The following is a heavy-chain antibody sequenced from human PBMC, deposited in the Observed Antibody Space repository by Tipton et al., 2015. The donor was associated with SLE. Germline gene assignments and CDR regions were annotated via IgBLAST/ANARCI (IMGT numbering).Heavy chain of an antibody. Sequence: QSGAEVKKPGASVKVSCKASGYTFTSYGISWVRQAPGQGLEWMGWISAYNGNTNYAQKLQGRVTMTTDTSTSTAYMELRSLRSDDTAVYYRARDTFVDTAMATPDYWGQGTLVTVSS. J-gene: IGHJ4*02. CDR3: ARDTFVDTAMATPDY. D-gene: IGHD5-18*01. CDR2: ISAYNGNT. V-gene: IGHV1-18*01. CDR1: GYTFTSYG.